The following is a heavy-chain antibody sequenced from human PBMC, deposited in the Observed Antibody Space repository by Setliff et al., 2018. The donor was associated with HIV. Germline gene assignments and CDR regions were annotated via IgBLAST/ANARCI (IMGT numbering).Heavy chain of an antibody. D-gene: IGHD3-10*01. CDR2: IKQDGSEK. J-gene: IGHJ6*02. CDR3: ARSYYGSTTAYGMDA. Sequence: PGGSLRLSCAASGFTFSSYWVSWVRQAPGKGLEWVANIKQDGSEKNYVDSVKGRFTISRDNAKNSLYLQMNSLRAEDTAVYYCARSYYGSTTAYGMDAWGQGTAVTVSS. V-gene: IGHV3-7*01. CDR1: GFTFSSYW.